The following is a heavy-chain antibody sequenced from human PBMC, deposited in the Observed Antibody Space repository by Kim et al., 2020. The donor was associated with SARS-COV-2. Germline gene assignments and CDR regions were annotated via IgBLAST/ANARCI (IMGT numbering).Heavy chain of an antibody. CDR1: GGSISSYY. Sequence: SETLSLTCTVSGGSISSYYWSWIRQPPGKGLEWIGYIYYSGSTNYNPSLKSRVTISVDTSKNQFSLKLSSVTAADTAVYYCAGDSSGSAANYYYYGMDVWGQGTTVTVSS. D-gene: IGHD1-26*01. CDR2: IYYSGST. J-gene: IGHJ6*02. V-gene: IGHV4-59*01. CDR3: AGDSSGSAANYYYYGMDV.